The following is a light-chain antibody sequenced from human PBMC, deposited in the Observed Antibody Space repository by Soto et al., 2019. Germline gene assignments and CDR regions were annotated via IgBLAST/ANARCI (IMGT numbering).Light chain of an antibody. J-gene: IGLJ1*01. CDR3: QSYDSSLTGSV. CDR2: GNT. CDR1: SSNIGPGFD. V-gene: IGLV1-40*01. Sequence: QSALTQPPSVSGAPGQTVAISCTGTSSNIGPGFDVHWYQQLPGTAPKLVLYGNTIRPSGVPDRFSGSRSGSSASLVITGLRAEDEADYYCQSYDSSLTGSVFGTGTKVTVL.